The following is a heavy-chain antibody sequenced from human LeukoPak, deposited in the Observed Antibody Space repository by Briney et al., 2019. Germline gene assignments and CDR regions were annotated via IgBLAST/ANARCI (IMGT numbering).Heavy chain of an antibody. CDR3: ARVIIGNGLVSGDY. CDR2: ISSSSSTI. J-gene: IGHJ4*02. V-gene: IGHV3-48*01. Sequence: GGSLRLSCAASGFTFSTYSMNWVRQAPGKGLEWVSYISSSSSTIYYADSVKGRFTISRDNAKNSLYLQMNSLRVEDTAVYYCARVIIGNGLVSGDYWGQGTLVTVSS. D-gene: IGHD2-15*01. CDR1: GFTFSTYS.